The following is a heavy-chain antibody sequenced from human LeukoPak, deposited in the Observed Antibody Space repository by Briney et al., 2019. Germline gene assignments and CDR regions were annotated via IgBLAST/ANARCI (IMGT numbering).Heavy chain of an antibody. D-gene: IGHD4-17*01. J-gene: IGHJ4*02. V-gene: IGHV3-30*03. Sequence: GGSLRLSCAASGFTFSSYGMHWVRQAPGKGLEWVAIISYDVSNEYYADSVKGRFTISRDNSKNTLSLQMNSLSVEDTAIYYCARDPYGDYYFDYWGQGTLVTVSS. CDR3: ARDPYGDYYFDY. CDR2: ISYDVSNE. CDR1: GFTFSSYG.